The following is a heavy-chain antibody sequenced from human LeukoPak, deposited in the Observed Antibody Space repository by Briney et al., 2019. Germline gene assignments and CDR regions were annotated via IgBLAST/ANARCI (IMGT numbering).Heavy chain of an antibody. V-gene: IGHV1-18*01. D-gene: IGHD1-7*01. CDR3: ARTTGSPYYYYYYMDV. Sequence: GASVKVSCKASGYSFTNYGISWVRQAPGQGLEWMGWISAYNGNTNYAQKLQGRVTMTTDTSTSTAYMELRSLRSDDTAVYYCARTTGSPYYYYYYMDVWGKGTTVTVSS. CDR2: ISAYNGNT. J-gene: IGHJ6*03. CDR1: GYSFTNYG.